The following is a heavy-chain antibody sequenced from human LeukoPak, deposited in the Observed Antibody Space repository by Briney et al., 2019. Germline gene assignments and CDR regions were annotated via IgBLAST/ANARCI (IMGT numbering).Heavy chain of an antibody. CDR3: TTWVGAHFDF. D-gene: IGHD1-26*01. J-gene: IGHJ4*02. CDR2: IDGPTFRT. CDR1: GFTFSNYA. Sequence: PGGSLRLSCAGSGFTFSNYAMHWVRQAPGKGLEWVSTIDGPTFRTHYADSVMGRFTISRDNSKNTLYLQVNSLRAEDTAVYFCTTWVGAHFDFWGQGTLVTVSS. V-gene: IGHV3-23*01.